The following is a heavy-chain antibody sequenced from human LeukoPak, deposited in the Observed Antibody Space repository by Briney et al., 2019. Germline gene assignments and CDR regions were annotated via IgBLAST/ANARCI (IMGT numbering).Heavy chain of an antibody. CDR2: IYPGDSDT. V-gene: IGHV5-51*01. D-gene: IGHD3-22*01. CDR3: ARYYYDSSGYPDFDY. CDR1: GYSFTSYW. Sequence: TRGESLKISCKGSGYSFTSYWIGWVRQMPGKGLEWMGIIYPGDSDTRYSPSFQGQVTISADKSISAAYLQWSSLKASDTAMYYCARYYYDSSGYPDFDYWGQGTLVTVSS. J-gene: IGHJ4*02.